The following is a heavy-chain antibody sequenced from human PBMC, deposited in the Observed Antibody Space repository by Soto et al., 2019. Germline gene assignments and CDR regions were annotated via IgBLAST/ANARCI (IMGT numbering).Heavy chain of an antibody. CDR2: IYYSGST. CDR3: ARNGNYDYYFAY. J-gene: IGHJ4*02. V-gene: IGHV4-31*03. D-gene: IGHD1-7*01. Sequence: SETLSLTCTVSGGSISSGGYYWSWIRQHPGKGLEWIGYIYYSGSTYYNPSLKSRVTISVDTSKNQFSLKLSSVTAADTAVYYCARNGNYDYYFAYWGQGTLVTVSS. CDR1: GGSISSGGYY.